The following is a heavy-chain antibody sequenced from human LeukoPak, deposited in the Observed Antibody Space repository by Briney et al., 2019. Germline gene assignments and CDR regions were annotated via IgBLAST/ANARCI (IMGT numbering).Heavy chain of an antibody. V-gene: IGHV4-61*08. CDR3: ARSSIAAAGPNDY. J-gene: IGHJ4*02. D-gene: IGHD6-13*01. CDR1: GGSISSGGYY. Sequence: SETLSLTCTVSGGSISSGGYYWSWIRQPPGKGLEWIGYIYYSGSTNYNPSLKSRVTISVDTSKNQFSLKLSSVTAADTAVYYCARSSIAAAGPNDYWGQGTLVTVSS. CDR2: IYYSGST.